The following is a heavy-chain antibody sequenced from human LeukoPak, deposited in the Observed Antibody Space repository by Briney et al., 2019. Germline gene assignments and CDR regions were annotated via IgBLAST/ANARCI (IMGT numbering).Heavy chain of an antibody. D-gene: IGHD1-1*01. CDR2: MNPNSGNT. J-gene: IGHJ6*03. V-gene: IGHV1-8*01. CDR3: ARAGTTYYYYYYYMDV. CDR1: GYTFTSYD. Sequence: ASVKVSCKASGYTFTSYDINWVRQATGQGLEWMGWMNPNSGNTGYAQKFQGRVTMTRNTSISTAYMELSSLRSEDTAVYYCARAGTTYYYYYYYMDVWGKGTTVTISS.